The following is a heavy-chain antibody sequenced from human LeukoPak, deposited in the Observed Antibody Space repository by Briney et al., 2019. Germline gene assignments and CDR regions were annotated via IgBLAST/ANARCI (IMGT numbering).Heavy chain of an antibody. V-gene: IGHV3-48*03. CDR3: ERVGWVLRYAIDI. Sequence: PGGSLRLSCEASGFSLSSYEMNWVRQAPGKGLEWVSHISSNGSTIYYADSVKGRFTISRDNAKNSLYLQMNSLRAEDMSVYYCERVGWVLRYAIDIWGQGTMVTVSS. CDR1: GFSLSSYE. CDR2: ISSNGSTI. J-gene: IGHJ3*02. D-gene: IGHD3-16*01.